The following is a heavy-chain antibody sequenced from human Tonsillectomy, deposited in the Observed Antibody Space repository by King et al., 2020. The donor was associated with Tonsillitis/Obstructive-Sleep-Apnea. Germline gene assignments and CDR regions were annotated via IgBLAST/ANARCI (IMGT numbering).Heavy chain of an antibody. V-gene: IGHV1-46*01. CDR2: INPSGGST. D-gene: IGHD6-13*01. J-gene: IGHJ6*03. Sequence: QLVQSGAEVRKPGASVKGSCKASGYTFTSYYMHWVRQAPGQGLEWMGIINPSGGSTSYPQKFQGRVTMTRDTSTSTVYMELSSLRSEDTAVYYCARAGIAAAGSFYYYYYYMDVWGKGTTVTVSS. CDR3: ARAGIAAAGSFYYYYYYMDV. CDR1: GYTFTSYY.